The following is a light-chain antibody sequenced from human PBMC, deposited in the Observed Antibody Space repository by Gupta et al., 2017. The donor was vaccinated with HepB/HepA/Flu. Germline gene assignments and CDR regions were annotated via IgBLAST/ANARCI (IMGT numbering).Light chain of an antibody. CDR1: QSISTW. Sequence: DIQMTQSPSPLSASVGDRVTITCRASQSISTWLAWYQQKPGKVPKLLIYKASSLETGVPSRFSGSGSGTEFTLTISSLQPDDFATYYCQQYNDYSTTFGQGSKLEIK. CDR2: KAS. CDR3: QQYNDYSTT. J-gene: IGKJ2*01. V-gene: IGKV1-5*03.